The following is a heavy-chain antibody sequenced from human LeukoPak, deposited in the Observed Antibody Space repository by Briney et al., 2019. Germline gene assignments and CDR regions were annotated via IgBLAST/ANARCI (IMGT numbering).Heavy chain of an antibody. CDR3: ARLPLRDSSSGGDYYYGMDV. Sequence: PGESLKISCKGSGYSFTSYWIGWVRQMPGKGLEWMGIIYPGDSDTRYSPSFQGQVTISADKSISTAYLQWSSLKASDTAMYYCARLPLRDSSSGGDYYYGMDVWGQGTTVTVSS. D-gene: IGHD6-6*01. J-gene: IGHJ6*02. CDR1: GYSFTSYW. CDR2: IYPGDSDT. V-gene: IGHV5-51*01.